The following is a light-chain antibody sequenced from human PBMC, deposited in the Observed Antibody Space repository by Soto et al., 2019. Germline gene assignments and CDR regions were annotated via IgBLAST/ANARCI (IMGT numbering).Light chain of an antibody. Sequence: QSVLTQPPSASGTPGQRVTISCSGRSSNIGSNTVNWYQQLPGTAPKLIMYTNNQRPSGVPDRFSGSKSGTSASLAISGLQSEDEADYYCAAWDDSLNGWVFGGGTKLTVL. CDR1: SSNIGSNT. CDR3: AAWDDSLNGWV. V-gene: IGLV1-44*01. J-gene: IGLJ3*02. CDR2: TNN.